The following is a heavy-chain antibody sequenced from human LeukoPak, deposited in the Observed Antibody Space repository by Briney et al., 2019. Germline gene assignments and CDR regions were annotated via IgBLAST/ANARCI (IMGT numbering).Heavy chain of an antibody. CDR3: ARVPAVAGSNALDI. CDR1: GGSISSYY. D-gene: IGHD6-19*01. J-gene: IGHJ3*02. V-gene: IGHV4-59*01. Sequence: SETLSLTCTVSGGSISSYYWSWIRQPPGKGLEWIGYIYYSGSTNYNPSLKSRVTISVDTSKNQFSLKLSSVTAADTAVYYCARVPAVAGSNALDIWGQGTMVTVSS. CDR2: IYYSGST.